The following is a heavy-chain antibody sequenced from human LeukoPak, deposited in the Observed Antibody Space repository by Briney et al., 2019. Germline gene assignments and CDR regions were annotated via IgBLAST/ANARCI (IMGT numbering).Heavy chain of an antibody. CDR3: ARRRSSGWYYFDY. Sequence: SETLCLTCAVFGGSFSGYYWSWIRQSPGKGLEWIGEIDHSGSTNYNPSMKSRVTMSVDTSKNQLSLKVTSVTAADTAVYYCARRRSSGWYYFDYWGQGTLVTVSS. J-gene: IGHJ4*02. CDR1: GGSFSGYY. CDR2: IDHSGST. D-gene: IGHD3-22*01. V-gene: IGHV4-34*01.